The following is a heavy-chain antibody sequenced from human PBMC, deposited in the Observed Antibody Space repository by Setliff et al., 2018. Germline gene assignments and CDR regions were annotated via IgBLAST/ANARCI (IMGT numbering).Heavy chain of an antibody. V-gene: IGHV4-59*01. Sequence: SETLSLTCSVSGASITDSYWNWIRQPPGKGLEWIGFIHYSGSTNYNPSLKSRVTISLDTPKNQFSLRLSSVTAADTVVYYCARTRYGLGGRPYWGQGTLVTVSS. CDR1: GASITDSY. D-gene: IGHD2-15*01. CDR2: IHYSGST. J-gene: IGHJ4*02. CDR3: ARTRYGLGGRPY.